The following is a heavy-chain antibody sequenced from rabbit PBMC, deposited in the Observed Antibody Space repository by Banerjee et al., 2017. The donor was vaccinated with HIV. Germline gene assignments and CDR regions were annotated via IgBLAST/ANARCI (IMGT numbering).Heavy chain of an antibody. D-gene: IGHD4-1*01. CDR2: IYTDSGST. CDR1: GFTISSSYW. V-gene: IGHV1S45*01. Sequence: QEQLVESGGGLVQPEGSLTLTCTASGFTISSSYWICWVRQAPGKGLEWIGCIYTDSGSTYYANWAKGRFTISKTSSTTVTLQMTTLTAADTATYFCARHGSSGGWGGDLWGPGTLVTVS. CDR3: ARHGSSGGWGGDL. J-gene: IGHJ4*01.